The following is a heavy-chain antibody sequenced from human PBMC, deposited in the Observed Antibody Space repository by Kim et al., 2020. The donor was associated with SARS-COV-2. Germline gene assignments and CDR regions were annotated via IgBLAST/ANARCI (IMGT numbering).Heavy chain of an antibody. CDR3: ARHSFSRRFGSSTYYYYYGMDV. CDR1: GGSISSGSYY. CDR2: IYTSGST. V-gene: IGHV4-61*02. J-gene: IGHJ6*02. D-gene: IGHD3-10*01. Sequence: SETLSLTCTVSGGSISSGSYYWSWIRQPAGKGLEWIGRIYTSGSTNYNPSLKSRVTISVDTSKNQFSLKLSSVTAADTAVYYCARHSFSRRFGSSTYYYYYGMDVWGQGTTVTVSS.